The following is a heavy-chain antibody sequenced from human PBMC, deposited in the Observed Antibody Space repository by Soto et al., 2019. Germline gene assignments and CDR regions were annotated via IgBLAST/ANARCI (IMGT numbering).Heavy chain of an antibody. D-gene: IGHD3-22*01. CDR1: GFTFSSYA. J-gene: IGHJ4*02. CDR3: AKAPQYYYDSSGYYHYYFDY. Sequence: GGSLRLSCAASGFTFSSYAMSWVRQAPGKGLEWVSAISVSGGSTYYADSVKGRFTISRDNSKNTLYLQMNSLRAEDTAVYYCAKAPQYYYDSSGYYHYYFDYWGQGTLVTVSS. V-gene: IGHV3-23*01. CDR2: ISVSGGST.